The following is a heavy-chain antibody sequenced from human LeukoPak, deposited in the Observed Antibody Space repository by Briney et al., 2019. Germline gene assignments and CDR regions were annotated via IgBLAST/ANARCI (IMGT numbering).Heavy chain of an antibody. Sequence: GGSLRLSCAASGFTFSSYSMNWVRQAPGKGLEWVSSISSSSSYIYYADSVKGRFTISRDNAKNSLYLQMNSLRAEDTAVYYCARTYFYYDSSGSISFFDYWGQGTPVTVSS. CDR1: GFTFSSYS. V-gene: IGHV3-21*01. D-gene: IGHD3-22*01. J-gene: IGHJ4*02. CDR2: ISSSSSYI. CDR3: ARTYFYYDSSGSISFFDY.